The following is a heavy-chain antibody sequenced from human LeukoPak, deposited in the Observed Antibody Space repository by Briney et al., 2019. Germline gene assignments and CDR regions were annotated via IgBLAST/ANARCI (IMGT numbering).Heavy chain of an antibody. CDR2: IYYSGST. V-gene: IGHV4-39*01. Sequence: SETLSLTCTVSGGSISSSSYYWGWIRQAPGKGLEWIGSIYYSGSTYYNPSLKSRVTISVDTSKNQFSLKLGSVTAADTAVYYCARHRVYSSGWYLFDYWGQGTLVTVSS. D-gene: IGHD6-19*01. J-gene: IGHJ4*02. CDR1: GGSISSSSYY. CDR3: ARHRVYSSGWYLFDY.